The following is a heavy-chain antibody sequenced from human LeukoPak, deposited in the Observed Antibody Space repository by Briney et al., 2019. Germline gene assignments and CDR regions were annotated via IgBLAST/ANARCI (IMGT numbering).Heavy chain of an antibody. D-gene: IGHD3-10*02. Sequence: GGSLRLSCAASGFTFSSYGMHWVRQAPGKGLEWVAFIRNDGSNKYYADSVKGRFTISRDNSKNALYLQRNSRRAEDTAVYYCAKVTRFGDLLIDYWGQGTLVTVSS. J-gene: IGHJ4*02. V-gene: IGHV3-30*02. CDR3: AKVTRFGDLLIDY. CDR2: IRNDGSNK. CDR1: GFTFSSYG.